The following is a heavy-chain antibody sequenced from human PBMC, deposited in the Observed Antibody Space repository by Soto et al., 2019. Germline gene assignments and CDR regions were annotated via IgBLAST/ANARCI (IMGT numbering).Heavy chain of an antibody. V-gene: IGHV4-39*01. CDR3: AETYYYGSGSPIQFDY. J-gene: IGHJ4*02. CDR1: GGSISSSSYY. D-gene: IGHD3-10*01. CDR2: IYYSGST. Sequence: QLQLQESGPGLVKPSETLSLTCTVSGGSISSSSYYWGWIRQPPGKGLEWIGSIYYSGSTYYNPSLKSRVTISVDTSKNQFSLKLSSVTAADTAVYYCAETYYYGSGSPIQFDYWGQGTLVTVSS.